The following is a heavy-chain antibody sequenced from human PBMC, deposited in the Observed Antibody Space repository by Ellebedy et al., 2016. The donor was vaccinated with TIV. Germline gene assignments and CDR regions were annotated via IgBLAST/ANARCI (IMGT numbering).Heavy chain of an antibody. CDR2: IYYSGRT. D-gene: IGHD4-17*01. Sequence: SETLSLTCTASGPLISNGGYYWGWIRQHPGKGLEWIGHIYYSGRTSYSPSLESRLTIAVDTSMNQFSLKLTSVTAADTAIYFCVRDYHDYGVDAFDVWGPGTMVTVSS. J-gene: IGHJ3*01. V-gene: IGHV4-31*03. CDR1: GPLISNGGYY. CDR3: VRDYHDYGVDAFDV.